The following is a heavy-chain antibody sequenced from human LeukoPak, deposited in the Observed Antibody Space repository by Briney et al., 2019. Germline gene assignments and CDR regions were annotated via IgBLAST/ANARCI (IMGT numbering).Heavy chain of an antibody. D-gene: IGHD3-22*01. CDR1: GFTFSNYW. J-gene: IGHJ5*02. CDR2: INSDGINT. Sequence: GGSLRLSCAASGFTFSNYWMHWVRQAPGKGLVWVSRINSDGINTSYADSVKGRFTISKDNAKNTLNLQMNSLRAEDTAVYYCARDLGQYYDTSDNWFDPWGQGTLVTVSS. CDR3: ARDLGQYYDTSDNWFDP. V-gene: IGHV3-74*01.